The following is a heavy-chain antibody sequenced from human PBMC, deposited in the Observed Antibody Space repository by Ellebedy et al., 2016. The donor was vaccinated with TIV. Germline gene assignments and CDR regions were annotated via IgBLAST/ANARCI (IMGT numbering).Heavy chain of an antibody. D-gene: IGHD3-10*01. J-gene: IGHJ4*02. CDR3: ARADSYYGSGSYSYYFDY. CDR1: GGSISTYY. CDR2: IYYSGST. V-gene: IGHV4-59*01. Sequence: SETLSLXXTVSGGSISTYYLSWIRQPPGKGLEWIGYIYYSGSTKYNPSLKSRVTISVDTSKNQFSLKLTSVTAADTAAYYCARADSYYGSGSYSYYFDYWGQGTLVTVSS.